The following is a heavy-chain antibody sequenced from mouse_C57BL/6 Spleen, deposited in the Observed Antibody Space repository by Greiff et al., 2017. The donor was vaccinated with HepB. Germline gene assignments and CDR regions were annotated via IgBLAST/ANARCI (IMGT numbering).Heavy chain of an antibody. Sequence: QVQLQQPGAELVMPGASVKLSCKASGYTFTSYWMHWVKQRPGQGLEWIGEIDPSDSYTNYNQKFKGKSILTVDKSSSTAYMQLSSLTSDDSAVYYCAKLGRDYYAMDYWGQGTSVTVSS. V-gene: IGHV1-69*01. J-gene: IGHJ4*01. CDR1: GYTFTSYW. D-gene: IGHD4-1*01. CDR3: AKLGRDYYAMDY. CDR2: IDPSDSYT.